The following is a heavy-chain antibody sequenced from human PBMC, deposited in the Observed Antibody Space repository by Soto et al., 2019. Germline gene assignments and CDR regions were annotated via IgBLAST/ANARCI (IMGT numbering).Heavy chain of an antibody. Sequence: ASVKVSCKASGYTFTSYGISWVRQAPGQGLEWMGWISAYNGNTNYAQKLQGRVTMTTDTSTSTAYMELRSLRSDDTAVYYCARVYFPGGRYYYYYYMDVWGQGTTVTVSS. CDR3: ARVYFPGGRYYYYYYMDV. V-gene: IGHV1-18*01. D-gene: IGHD1-26*01. CDR2: ISAYNGNT. J-gene: IGHJ6*03. CDR1: GYTFTSYG.